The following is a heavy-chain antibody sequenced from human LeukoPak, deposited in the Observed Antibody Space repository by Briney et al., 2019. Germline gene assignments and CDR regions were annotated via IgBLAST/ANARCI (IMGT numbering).Heavy chain of an antibody. J-gene: IGHJ4*02. V-gene: IGHV3-23*01. CDR3: AKSGYNWNYPGPFDY. CDR2: ISGSGGST. D-gene: IGHD1-7*01. Sequence: GGSLRLSCAASGFTFSSYAMSWVRQAPGKGLEWVSAISGSGGSTYYADSVKGRFTISRDNSKNTLYLQMNSLRAEDTAVYYCAKSGYNWNYPGPFDYWGQGTLVTVSS. CDR1: GFTFSSYA.